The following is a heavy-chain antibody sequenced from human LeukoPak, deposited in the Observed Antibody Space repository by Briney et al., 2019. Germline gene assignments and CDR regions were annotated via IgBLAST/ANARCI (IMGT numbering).Heavy chain of an antibody. CDR3: ARPPVGATGYFDY. D-gene: IGHD1-26*01. Sequence: GGSLRLSCAASGFTFSSYSMNWVRQAPGKGLEWVSYISSSGSTIYYADSVKGRFTISRDNAKNSLYLQMNSLRAEDTAVYYCARPPVGATGYFDYWGQGTLVTVSS. J-gene: IGHJ4*02. V-gene: IGHV3-48*04. CDR2: ISSSGSTI. CDR1: GFTFSSYS.